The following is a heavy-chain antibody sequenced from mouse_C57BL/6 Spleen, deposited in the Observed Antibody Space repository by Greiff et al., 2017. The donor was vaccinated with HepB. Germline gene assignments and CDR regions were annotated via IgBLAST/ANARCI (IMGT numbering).Heavy chain of an antibody. J-gene: IGHJ3*01. CDR1: GYAFSSYW. D-gene: IGHD2-3*01. Sequence: VKLVESGAELVKPGASVKISCKASGYAFSSYWMNWVKQRPGKGLEWIGQIYPGDGDTNYNGKFKGKATLTADKSSSTAYMQLSSLTSEDSAVYFCARSLYDGRAWFAYWGQGTLVTVSA. CDR2: IYPGDGDT. CDR3: ARSLYDGRAWFAY. V-gene: IGHV1-80*01.